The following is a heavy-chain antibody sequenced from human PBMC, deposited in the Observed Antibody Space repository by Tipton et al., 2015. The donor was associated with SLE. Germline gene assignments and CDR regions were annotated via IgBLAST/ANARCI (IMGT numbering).Heavy chain of an antibody. CDR1: GFTFNNFP. CDR3: ATTSFTNLYGLDV. V-gene: IGHV3-21*03. CDR2: ISSSGVYK. D-gene: IGHD1-14*01. J-gene: IGHJ6*02. Sequence: SLRLSCAASGFTFNNFPMNWVRHAPGKGLEWVASISSSGVYKYHADSVEGRFTISSDDAKNSLYLQMNSLRTEDTAVYYCATTSFTNLYGLDVWGQGTTVTVSS.